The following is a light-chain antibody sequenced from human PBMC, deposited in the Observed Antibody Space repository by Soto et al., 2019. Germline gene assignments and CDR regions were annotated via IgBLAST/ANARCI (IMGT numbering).Light chain of an antibody. CDR1: QSVNSN. Sequence: SPGERATLSCRXSQSVNSNLAWYQQKPGQAPRLLIYGASTRATGISVRFSGSGSGTEFTLTISSLQSEDFAVYYCQQYNNWSPITVVQRSRLEIK. V-gene: IGKV3D-15*01. CDR2: GAS. CDR3: QQYNNWSPIT. J-gene: IGKJ5*01.